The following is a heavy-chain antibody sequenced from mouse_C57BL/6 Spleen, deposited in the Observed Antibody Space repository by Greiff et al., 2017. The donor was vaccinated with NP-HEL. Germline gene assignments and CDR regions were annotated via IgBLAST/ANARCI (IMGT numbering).Heavy chain of an antibody. V-gene: IGHV5-17*01. CDR3: ARGRLGAMDY. Sequence: EVHLVESGGGLVKPGGSLKLSCAASGFTFSDYGMHWVRQAPEKGLEWVAYISSGSSTIYYADTVKGRFTISRDNAKNTRFLQMTSLRSEDTAMYYCARGRLGAMDYWGQGTSVTVSS. D-gene: IGHD2-13*01. J-gene: IGHJ4*01. CDR2: ISSGSSTI. CDR1: GFTFSDYG.